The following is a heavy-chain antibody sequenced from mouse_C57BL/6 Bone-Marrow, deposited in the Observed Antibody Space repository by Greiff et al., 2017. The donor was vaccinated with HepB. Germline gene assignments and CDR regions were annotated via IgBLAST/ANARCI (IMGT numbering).Heavy chain of an antibody. Sequence: EVKLVASGGGLVQPGGSLKLSCAASGFPFSDYSMYWVRQTPEKRLAWVAYISNGGGSTYYPDTVQGRFTSSGDHAKNTLYLQMSRLKSEDTAMYYCARRDSSGYLGGVWGTGTTVTVSS. CDR2: ISNGGGST. D-gene: IGHD3-2*02. V-gene: IGHV5-12*01. CDR3: ARRDSSGYLGGV. CDR1: GFPFSDYS. J-gene: IGHJ1*03.